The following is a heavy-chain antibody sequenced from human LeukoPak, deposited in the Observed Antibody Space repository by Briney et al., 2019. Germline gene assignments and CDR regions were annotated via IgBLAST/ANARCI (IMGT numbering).Heavy chain of an antibody. CDR2: ISGISSYI. J-gene: IGHJ4*02. CDR3: AKDRPRVSGYYYYFDY. CDR1: GFIFSSYS. Sequence: GGSLRLSCAASGFIFSSYSMNWVRQAPGKGLEWVSSISGISSYIYYADSVKGRFTISRDNSKNTLYLQMNSLRAEDTAVYYCAKDRPRVSGYYYYFDYWGQGTLVTVSS. D-gene: IGHD3-22*01. V-gene: IGHV3-21*04.